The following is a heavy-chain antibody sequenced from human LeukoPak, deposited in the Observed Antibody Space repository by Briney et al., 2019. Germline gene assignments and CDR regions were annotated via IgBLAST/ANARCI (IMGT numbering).Heavy chain of an antibody. CDR3: ASAKGSYYYYGMDV. V-gene: IGHV1-69*19. Sequence: ASVKVSCKASGGTFSSYAISRVRPAPGQGLEWIGGIIPIFGTANYAQKFQGRVTITADESTSTAYMELSSLRSEDTAVYYCASAKGSYYYYGMDVWGQGTTVTVSS. CDR1: GGTFSSYA. J-gene: IGHJ6*02. CDR2: IIPIFGTA. D-gene: IGHD2-15*01.